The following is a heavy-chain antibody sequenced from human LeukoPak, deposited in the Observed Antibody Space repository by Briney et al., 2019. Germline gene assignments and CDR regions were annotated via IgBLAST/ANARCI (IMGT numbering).Heavy chain of an antibody. V-gene: IGHV3-7*01. Sequence: QTGGSLRLSCAAPGFYFRNYWMSWVRQAPGKGLEWVANIKEDGTVIYYVDSVKGRFTISRDNAKNSVYLQMNSLRADDTATYHCARIGYSSSSFDYWGQGTQVTVSS. J-gene: IGHJ4*02. D-gene: IGHD6-6*01. CDR1: GFYFRNYW. CDR3: ARIGYSSSSFDY. CDR2: IKEDGTVI.